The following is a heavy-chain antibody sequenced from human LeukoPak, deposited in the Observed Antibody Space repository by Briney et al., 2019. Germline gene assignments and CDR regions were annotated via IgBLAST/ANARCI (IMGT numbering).Heavy chain of an antibody. CDR3: ARGGFNMDAFDI. J-gene: IGHJ3*02. V-gene: IGHV4-34*01. D-gene: IGHD2/OR15-2a*01. Sequence: SETLSLTCAVYGGSFSSYYWSWIRQPPGKGLEWIGEINHSGGTNYNPSLKSRVTISVDTSRNQFSLKLSSVTAADTAVYYCARGGFNMDAFDIWGQGTMVTVSS. CDR2: INHSGGT. CDR1: GGSFSSYY.